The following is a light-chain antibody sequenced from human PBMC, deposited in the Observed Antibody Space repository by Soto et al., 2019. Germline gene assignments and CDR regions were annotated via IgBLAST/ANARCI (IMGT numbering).Light chain of an antibody. J-gene: IGKJ5*01. Sequence: TQSPLIPSLSPRENATPSLSARESVTRNLAWYQHIPGQAPRLLVFHASVRATGIPARFSGTGSGTEFSLTISNLQSEDFAVYFCQQYNDWPPITFGQGTRLEIK. CDR2: HAS. V-gene: IGKV3-15*01. CDR1: ESVTRN. CDR3: QQYNDWPPIT.